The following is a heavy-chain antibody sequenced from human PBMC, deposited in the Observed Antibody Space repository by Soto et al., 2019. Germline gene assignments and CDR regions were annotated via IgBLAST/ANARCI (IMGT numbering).Heavy chain of an antibody. V-gene: IGHV3-23*01. CDR2: ISGSGGST. CDR1: GFTFSSYA. D-gene: IGHD1-20*01. CDR3: AKGNGYNWNYYYGMDV. J-gene: IGHJ6*02. Sequence: EVQLLESGGGLVQPGGSLRLSCAASGFTFSSYAMRWVRQAPGKGLEWVSAISGSGGSTYYADSVKGRFTISRDNSKNTLYLQMNSLRAEDTAVYYCAKGNGYNWNYYYGMDVWGQGTTVTVSS.